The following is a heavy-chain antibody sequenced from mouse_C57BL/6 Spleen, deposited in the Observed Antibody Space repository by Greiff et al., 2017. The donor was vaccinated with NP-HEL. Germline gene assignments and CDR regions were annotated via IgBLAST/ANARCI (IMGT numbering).Heavy chain of an antibody. V-gene: IGHV1-15*01. CDR1: GYTFPDYE. D-gene: IGHD1-1*01. Sequence: VQLQQSGAELVRPGASVTLSCKASGYTFPDYEMHWVKQTPVHGLEWIGAIDPETGGTAYNQKFKGKAILTADKSSSTAYMELRSLTSEASAVYYCTRDYVVILGAMDYWGQGTSVTVSS. J-gene: IGHJ4*01. CDR3: TRDYVVILGAMDY. CDR2: IDPETGGT.